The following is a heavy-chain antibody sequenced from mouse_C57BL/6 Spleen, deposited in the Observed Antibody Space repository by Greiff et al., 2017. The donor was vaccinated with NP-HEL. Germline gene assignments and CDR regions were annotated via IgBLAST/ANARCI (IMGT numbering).Heavy chain of an antibody. CDR3: ARGDPIYCDYDEDAMDY. CDR2: IYPGNGDT. D-gene: IGHD2-4*01. CDR1: GYTFTSYY. V-gene: IGHV1-12*01. Sequence: LQQSGAELVRPGASVKMSCKASGYTFTSYYMHWVKQTPRQGLEWIGAIYPGNGDTSYNQKFKGKATLTVDKSSSTAYMQLSSLTSEDSAVYFCARGDPIYCDYDEDAMDYWGQGTSVTVSS. J-gene: IGHJ4*01.